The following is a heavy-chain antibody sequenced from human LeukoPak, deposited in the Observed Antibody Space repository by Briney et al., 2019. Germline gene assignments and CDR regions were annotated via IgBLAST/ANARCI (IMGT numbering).Heavy chain of an antibody. Sequence: ASVKVSCKAFGGSFSSEAISWVRQAPGQGLEWMGRIIPIFGTANYAQKFQGRVTITTDESTSTAYMELSSLRSEDTAVYYCARDNFAYCGGDCYPTDYWGQGTLVTVSS. CDR2: IIPIFGTA. J-gene: IGHJ4*02. CDR1: GGSFSSEA. V-gene: IGHV1-69*05. D-gene: IGHD2-21*02. CDR3: ARDNFAYCGGDCYPTDY.